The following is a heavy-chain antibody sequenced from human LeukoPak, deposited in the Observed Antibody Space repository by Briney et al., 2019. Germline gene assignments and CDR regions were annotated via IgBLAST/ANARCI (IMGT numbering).Heavy chain of an antibody. J-gene: IGHJ4*02. CDR1: GFTFSDYW. Sequence: QTGGSLRLSCAASGFTFSDYWMSWVRQAPGQGLEWVAKINQDGREQHFVDSVKGRFTISRDNAKNSLFLQMDSLRAEETAVYYCTGGALDYWGQGAVVTVSS. CDR3: TGGALDY. V-gene: IGHV3-7*04. CDR2: INQDGREQ.